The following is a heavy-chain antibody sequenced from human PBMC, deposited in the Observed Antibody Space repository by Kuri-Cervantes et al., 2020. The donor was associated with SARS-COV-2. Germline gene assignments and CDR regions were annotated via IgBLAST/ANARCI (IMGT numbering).Heavy chain of an antibody. Sequence: LSLTCAVYGGSFSGYYWSWIRQPPGKGLEWVSAISGSGGSTYYADSVKGRFTISRDNSKNTLYLQMNSLRAEDTAVYYCAKDSDFWSGYQLFDYWGQGTLVTVSS. D-gene: IGHD3-3*01. J-gene: IGHJ4*02. V-gene: IGHV3-23*01. CDR3: AKDSDFWSGYQLFDY. CDR1: GGSFSGYY. CDR2: ISGSGGST.